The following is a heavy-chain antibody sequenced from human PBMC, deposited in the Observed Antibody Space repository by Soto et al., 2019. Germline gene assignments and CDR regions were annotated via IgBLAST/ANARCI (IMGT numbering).Heavy chain of an antibody. CDR1: GFTFRNYG. V-gene: IGHV3-33*01. D-gene: IGHD4-17*01. Sequence: QVQLVQSGGGVVQPGRSLRLSCAASGFTFRNYGMYWVRQAPGKGLEWVAVIWYDGSNKYYADSVKGRFTISRDNSKNTLYLQMNSPRAEDTAVYYCAAVKGATAPFDYWGQGTLVTVSS. CDR3: AAVKGATAPFDY. CDR2: IWYDGSNK. J-gene: IGHJ4*02.